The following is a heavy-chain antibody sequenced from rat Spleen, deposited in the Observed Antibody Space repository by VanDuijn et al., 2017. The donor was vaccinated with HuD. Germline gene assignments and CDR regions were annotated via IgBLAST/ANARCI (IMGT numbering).Heavy chain of an antibody. D-gene: IGHD1-10*01. Sequence: EVQLVESDGGLVQPGRSLKLSCAASGFTFSNFYMAWVRQAPTKGLEWVAYISTGGGSTYYRDSVKGRFTISRDNAKNTLYLQMDSLRSEDTATYYCTQQLGDWFAYWGQGTLVTVSS. V-gene: IGHV5-27*01. CDR3: TQQLGDWFAY. CDR2: ISTGGGST. CDR1: GFTFSNFY. J-gene: IGHJ3*01.